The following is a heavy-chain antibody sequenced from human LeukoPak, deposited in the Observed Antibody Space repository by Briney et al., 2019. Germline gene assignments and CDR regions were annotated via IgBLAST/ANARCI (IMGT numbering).Heavy chain of an antibody. CDR2: ISPYNGNT. CDR3: ATDHRQSSSSSYYYYMDV. D-gene: IGHD6-6*01. Sequence: ASVKVSCKASGYTFTNYDISWVRQAPGQGLEWMGWISPYNGNTNYAQTFQGRVTMTTHTSTSTAYMELRSLRSDDTAVYYCATDHRQSSSSSYYYYMDVWGTGTTVTVSS. CDR1: GYTFTNYD. J-gene: IGHJ6*03. V-gene: IGHV1-18*01.